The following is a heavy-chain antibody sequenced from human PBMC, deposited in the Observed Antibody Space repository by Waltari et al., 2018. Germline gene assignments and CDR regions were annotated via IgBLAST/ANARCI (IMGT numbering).Heavy chain of an antibody. D-gene: IGHD3-10*01. CDR2: YTVSGGGR. CDR1: GFTFSRFA. CDR3: VKEHLRDGSAQRHDFFDH. Sequence: EVQLSESGGGLVQPGGSLRLSCVASGFTFSRFAMTWVGRRRGEVFGGVYTVSGGGRCYAESGRGLVTISRDNFKDTRYLQMNSLGPDDTAIYYGVKEHLRDGSAQRHDFFDHWGQGTLVTVS. V-gene: IGHV3-23*01. J-gene: IGHJ4*02.